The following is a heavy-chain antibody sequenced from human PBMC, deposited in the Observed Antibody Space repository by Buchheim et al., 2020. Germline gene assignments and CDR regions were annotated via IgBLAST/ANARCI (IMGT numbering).Heavy chain of an antibody. CDR3: ARDGDYYDSSGYTN. D-gene: IGHD3-22*01. CDR1: GFTFSSYS. Sequence: EVQLVESGGGLVQPGGSLRLSCAASGFTFSSYSMNWVRQAPGKGLEWVSYISSSSSTIYYAGSVKGRFTISRDNAKNSLYLQMNSLRAEDTAVYYCARDGDYYDSSGYTNWGQGTL. J-gene: IGHJ4*02. CDR2: ISSSSSTI. V-gene: IGHV3-48*04.